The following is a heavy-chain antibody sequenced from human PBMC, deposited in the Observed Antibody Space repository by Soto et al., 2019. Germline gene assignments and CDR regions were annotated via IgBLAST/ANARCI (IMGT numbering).Heavy chain of an antibody. CDR2: IYHSGST. CDR3: ARGGIVVVVAATSGPWFDP. CDR1: GGSISSGGYS. D-gene: IGHD2-15*01. J-gene: IGHJ5*02. V-gene: IGHV4-30-2*01. Sequence: QLQLQESGSGLVKPSQTLSLTCAVSGGSISSGGYSWSWIRQPPGKGLEWIGYIYHSGSTYYNPSLKSRVTISVDRSKNQFSLKLSSVTAADTAVYYCARGGIVVVVAATSGPWFDPWGQGTLVTVSS.